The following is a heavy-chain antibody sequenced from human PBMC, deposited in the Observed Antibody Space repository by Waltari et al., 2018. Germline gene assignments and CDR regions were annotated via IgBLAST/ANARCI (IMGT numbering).Heavy chain of an antibody. CDR1: GYSISSGYY. Sequence: QVQLQESGPGLVKPSETLSLTCAVSGYSISSGYYWGWIRQPPGKGLEWIGSIYHSGSTYYNPSLKSRVTISVDTSKNQFSLKLSSVTAADTAVYYCARDHFWSGAGGFDPWGQGTLVTVSS. CDR2: IYHSGST. J-gene: IGHJ5*02. V-gene: IGHV4-38-2*02. CDR3: ARDHFWSGAGGFDP. D-gene: IGHD3-3*01.